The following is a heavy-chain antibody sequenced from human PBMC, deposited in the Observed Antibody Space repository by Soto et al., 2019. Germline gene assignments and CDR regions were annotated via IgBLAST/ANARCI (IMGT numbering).Heavy chain of an antibody. V-gene: IGHV4-59*01. CDR3: AREGSGSYGY. CDR2: IYYSGST. D-gene: IGHD1-26*01. J-gene: IGHJ4*02. Sequence: QVQLQESGPGLVKPSETLSLTCTVSGGSISSYYWSWIRQHPGKGLEWIGYIYYSGSTNYNPSLKSRVTVSVDTSKNQCSLKLSSVTPADTAVYYCAREGSGSYGYWGQGTLVTVSS. CDR1: GGSISSYY.